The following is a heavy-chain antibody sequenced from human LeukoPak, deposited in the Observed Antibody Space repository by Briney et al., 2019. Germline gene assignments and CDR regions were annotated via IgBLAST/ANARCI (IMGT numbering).Heavy chain of an antibody. CDR1: GFAFSSYV. V-gene: IGHV3-33*01. CDR2: IWSDGSNE. D-gene: IGHD3-22*01. CDR3: ARDAGVNYYDSSGYVDY. J-gene: IGHJ4*02. Sequence: PGGSLRLSCAASGFAFSSYVMHWVRQAPGKGLEWVAVIWSDGSNEYYADSAKGRFTISRDNSKNTLYLQMYSLRAEDTAVYYCARDAGVNYYDSSGYVDYWGQGTLVTVSS.